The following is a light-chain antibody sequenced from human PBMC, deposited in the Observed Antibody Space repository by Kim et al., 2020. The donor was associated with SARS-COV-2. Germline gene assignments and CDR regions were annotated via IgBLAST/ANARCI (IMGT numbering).Light chain of an antibody. J-gene: IGKJ1*01. CDR1: QSVSSSS. CDR2: GAS. CDR3: QQDESSPPT. Sequence: DIVLTQSPGTLSLSPGERATLSCRASQSVSSSSLAWYQQKFGQAPRLLIHGASSRATGIPDRFSGSGSGTDFTLTISRLEPEDFAVYYCQQDESSPPTFGQGTKVDIK. V-gene: IGKV3-20*01.